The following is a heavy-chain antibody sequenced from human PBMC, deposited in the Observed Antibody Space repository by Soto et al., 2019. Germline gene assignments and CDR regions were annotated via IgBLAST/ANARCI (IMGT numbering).Heavy chain of an antibody. Sequence: VRWWESGGGLAQPGGSLRLSVEASGFTFSTYTMSWVRQAPGGGPEWVAGVSQDGTAHYADSVKGRFTISRDNSRDTVYLQMITLRGEDTAVYYCAKDMRPDGVWDFDYWGQGTLVTVSS. CDR2: VSQDGTA. V-gene: IGHV3-23*01. CDR3: AKDMRPDGVWDFDY. CDR1: GFTFSTYT. J-gene: IGHJ4*02. D-gene: IGHD4-17*01.